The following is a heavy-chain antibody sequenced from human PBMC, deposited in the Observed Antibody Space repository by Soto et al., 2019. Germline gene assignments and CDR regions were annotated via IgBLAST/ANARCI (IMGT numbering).Heavy chain of an antibody. V-gene: IGHV4-39*02. CDR2: IYYSGST. Sequence: PSETLSLTCTVSGGSINSTFYYWGWIRQPPGKGLEWIGSIYYSGSTSYNPSLESRVTISVDTSKNQFSLKLSSVTAADTAIYYCARVYYYDSSGLHFFNYWGQGTLVTDS. J-gene: IGHJ4*02. CDR1: GGSINSTFYY. CDR3: ARVYYYDSSGLHFFNY. D-gene: IGHD3-22*01.